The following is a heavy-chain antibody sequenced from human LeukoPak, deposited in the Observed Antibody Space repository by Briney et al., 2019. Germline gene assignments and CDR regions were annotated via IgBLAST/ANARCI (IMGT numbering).Heavy chain of an antibody. D-gene: IGHD5-24*01. J-gene: IGHJ4*02. CDR3: ARHGEMATITWGSPGPFDY. CDR1: GGSISSYY. CDR2: IYTSGST. Sequence: TSETLSLTCTVSGGSISSYYWSWIRQPAGKGLEWIGRIYTSGSTNYNPSLKSRVTMSVDTSKNQFSLKLSSVTAADTAVYYCARHGEMATITWGSPGPFDYWGQGTLVTVSS. V-gene: IGHV4-4*07.